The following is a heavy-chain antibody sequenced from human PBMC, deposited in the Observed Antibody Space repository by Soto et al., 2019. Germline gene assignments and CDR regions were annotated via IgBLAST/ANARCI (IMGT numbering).Heavy chain of an antibody. CDR3: TRDFQGPLDYGMDV. CDR1: GFTFRSYW. D-gene: IGHD1-1*01. CDR2: VKYDGSQT. Sequence: PGGSLRLSCADSGFTFRSYWMSWVRQAPGKGLEWVANVKYDGSQTYYVGSVKGRFTISRDNAKNSLYLQMNSLRAEDTAVYYCTRDFQGPLDYGMDVWGQGTTVTVSS. J-gene: IGHJ6*02. V-gene: IGHV3-7*01.